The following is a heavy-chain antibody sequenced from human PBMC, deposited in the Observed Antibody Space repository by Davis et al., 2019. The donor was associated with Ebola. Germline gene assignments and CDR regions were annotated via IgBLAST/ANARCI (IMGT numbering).Heavy chain of an antibody. CDR2: IKSKTDGGTT. Sequence: GESLKISCAASGFTFSGSAMHWVRQAPGKGLEWVGRIKSKTDGGTTDYAAPVKGRFTIPRDDSKNTLYLQMNSLKTEDTAVYYCTTHYSWGQGTLVTGSS. CDR1: GFTFSGSA. CDR3: TTHYS. D-gene: IGHD4-11*01. J-gene: IGHJ4*02. V-gene: IGHV3-15*01.